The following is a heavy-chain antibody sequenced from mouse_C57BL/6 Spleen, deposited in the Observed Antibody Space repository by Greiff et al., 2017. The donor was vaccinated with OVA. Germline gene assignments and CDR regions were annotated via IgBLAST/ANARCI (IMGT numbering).Heavy chain of an antibody. J-gene: IGHJ2*01. CDR1: GFTFSSYA. V-gene: IGHV5-4*01. Sequence: DVQLVESGGGLVKPGGSLKLSCAASGFTFSSYAMSWVRQTPEKRLEWVATISDGGSYTYYPDNVKGRFTISRDNAKNNLYLQMSHLKSEDTAMYYCARDPYDGYYDYWGQGTTRTVSS. CDR3: ARDPYDGYYDY. CDR2: ISDGGSYT. D-gene: IGHD2-3*01.